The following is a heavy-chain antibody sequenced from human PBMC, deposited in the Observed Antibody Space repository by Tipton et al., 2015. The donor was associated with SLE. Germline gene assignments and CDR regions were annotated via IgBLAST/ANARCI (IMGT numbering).Heavy chain of an antibody. CDR3: ARVRGRGYFQH. J-gene: IGHJ1*01. Sequence: GLVKPSETLSLTCTVSGGSISRYYWSWIRQPPGKGLEWIGYIYYSGSPTYNPSLKSRVTISVDTSKNQFSLKLSSVTAADTAVYYCARVRGRGYFQHWG. V-gene: IGHV4-59*01. CDR2: IYYSGSP. CDR1: GGSISRYY. D-gene: IGHD3-10*01.